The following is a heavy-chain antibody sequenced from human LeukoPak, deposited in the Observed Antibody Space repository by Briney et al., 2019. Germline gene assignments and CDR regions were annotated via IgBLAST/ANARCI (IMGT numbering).Heavy chain of an antibody. CDR1: GYTFTSYG. V-gene: IGHV1-18*01. CDR2: ISAYNGNT. D-gene: IGHD5-18*01. Sequence: ASVKVSCKASGYTFTSYGIRWVRQAPGQGLEWMGWISAYNGNTNYAQKLQGRVTMTTDTSTSTAYMELRSLRSDDTAVYYCARLDTAMVTPDYWGQGTLVTVSS. J-gene: IGHJ4*02. CDR3: ARLDTAMVTPDY.